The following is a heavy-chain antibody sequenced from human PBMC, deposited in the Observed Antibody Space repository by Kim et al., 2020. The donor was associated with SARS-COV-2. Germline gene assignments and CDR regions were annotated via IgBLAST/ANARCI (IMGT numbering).Heavy chain of an antibody. Sequence: SETLSLTCTVSGDSISSYYWSWLRQSPGEGLEWLGHISYTGSTETNPSLKSRVTISVGTSKTQFSLILRSVTAADTAVYYCARRRTGTSPFDIWGQGTMVTVSS. CDR1: GDSISSYY. CDR2: ISYTGST. J-gene: IGHJ3*02. CDR3: ARRRTGTSPFDI. D-gene: IGHD1-1*01. V-gene: IGHV4-59*08.